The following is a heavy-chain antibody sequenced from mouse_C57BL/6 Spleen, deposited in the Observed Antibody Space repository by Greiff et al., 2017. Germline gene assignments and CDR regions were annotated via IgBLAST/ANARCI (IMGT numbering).Heavy chain of an antibody. Sequence: QVQLQQSGAELVRPGTSVKVSCKASGYAFTNYLIEWVKQRPGQGLEWIGVINPGSGGTNYNEKFKGKATLTADKSSSTAYMQLSSLTSEDSAVYFVARWGGAMDYWGQGTSVTVSS. V-gene: IGHV1-54*01. CDR2: INPGSGGT. CDR1: GYAFTNYL. J-gene: IGHJ4*01. CDR3: ARWGGAMDY.